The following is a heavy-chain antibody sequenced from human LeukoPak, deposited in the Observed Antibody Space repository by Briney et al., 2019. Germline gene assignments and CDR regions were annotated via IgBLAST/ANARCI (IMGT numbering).Heavy chain of an antibody. V-gene: IGHV3-33*01. J-gene: IGHJ6*02. D-gene: IGHD3-10*01. CDR2: ICYDGSNK. Sequence: GGSLRLSCAASGFTFSSYGMHWVRQAPGKGLEWVAVICYDGSNKYYADSVKGRFTISRDNSKNTLSIQMNSWRPEDTDVYYWARDTVLLCFGELGPAGMDVWGQGTTVTVSS. CDR1: GFTFSSYG. CDR3: ARDTVLLCFGELGPAGMDV.